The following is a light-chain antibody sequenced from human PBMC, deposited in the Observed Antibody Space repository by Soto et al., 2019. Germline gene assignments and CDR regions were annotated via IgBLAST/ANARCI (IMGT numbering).Light chain of an antibody. J-gene: IGKJ4*01. Sequence: DIQMTQSPTSLSASVGDTVTISCRASQRIDKYLNWYQQIPGKAPKVLIFGASSLHTGVPSRFSGSGSGTDFTLTITSLQVEDFAIYFCRQSFLTPFTFGGGSRV. V-gene: IGKV1-39*01. CDR2: GAS. CDR1: QRIDKY. CDR3: RQSFLTPFT.